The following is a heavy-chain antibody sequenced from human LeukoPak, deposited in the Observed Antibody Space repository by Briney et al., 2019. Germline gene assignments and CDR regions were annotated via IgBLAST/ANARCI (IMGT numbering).Heavy chain of an antibody. V-gene: IGHV4-59*01. CDR3: ARTISTYYYDSSGYYFDY. J-gene: IGHJ4*02. CDR2: IYYSGST. Sequence: SETLSLTCTVSGGSISSYYWSWIRQPPGKGLEWIGYIYYSGSTNYNPSLKSRVTISVDTSKNQFSLKLSSVTAADTAVYYCARTISTYYYDSSGYYFDYWGQGTLVTVSS. D-gene: IGHD3-22*01. CDR1: GGSISSYY.